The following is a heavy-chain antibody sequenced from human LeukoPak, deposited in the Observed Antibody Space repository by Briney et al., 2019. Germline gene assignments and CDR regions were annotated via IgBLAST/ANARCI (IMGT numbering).Heavy chain of an antibody. D-gene: IGHD2-15*01. V-gene: IGHV4-39*06. Sequence: SETLSLTCTVSGGSISSSSYYWGWIRQPPGKGLEWIGSIYYSGSTYYNPSLKSRVTISVDTSKNQFPLKLSSVTAADTAVYYCARDFCSGGSCYPMGDYFDYWGQGTLVTVSS. CDR2: IYYSGST. CDR3: ARDFCSGGSCYPMGDYFDY. J-gene: IGHJ4*02. CDR1: GGSISSSSYY.